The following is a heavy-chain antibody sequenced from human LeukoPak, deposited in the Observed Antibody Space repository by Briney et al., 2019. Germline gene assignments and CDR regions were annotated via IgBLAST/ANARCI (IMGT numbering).Heavy chain of an antibody. V-gene: IGHV1-69*05. D-gene: IGHD3-9*01. CDR3: ARARDYDILTGYDC. CDR2: IIPIFSTA. CDR1: GGTFSSYA. Sequence: SVKVSCKASGGTFSSYAISWVRQAPGQGLEWMGGIIPIFSTANYAQKFQGRVTITTDKSTSTAYMELSSLRSEDTAVYYCARARDYDILTGYDCWGQGTLVTVSS. J-gene: IGHJ4*02.